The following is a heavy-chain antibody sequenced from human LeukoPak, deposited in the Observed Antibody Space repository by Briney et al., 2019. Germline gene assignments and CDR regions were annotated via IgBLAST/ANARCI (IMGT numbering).Heavy chain of an antibody. J-gene: IGHJ5*02. CDR3: ARDSASVWPGSSGWSNWFDP. CDR1: GYTLGSYG. Sequence: ASVKVSCKASGYTLGSYGVSWVRQAPGQGLEWMAWISPYNGNTNYAQKFQGRVTMTTDTSTSTAYMELRSLRADDTAVYYCARDSASVWPGSSGWSNWFDPWGQGTLDTVSS. D-gene: IGHD6-19*01. V-gene: IGHV1-18*01. CDR2: ISPYNGNT.